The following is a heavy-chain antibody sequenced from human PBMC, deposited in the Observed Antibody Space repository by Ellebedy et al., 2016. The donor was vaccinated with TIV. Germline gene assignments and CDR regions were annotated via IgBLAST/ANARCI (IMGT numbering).Heavy chain of an antibody. CDR1: GFSFRSYW. V-gene: IGHV3-7*01. D-gene: IGHD4-17*01. CDR3: ARRGSYGDYAVQINSWFDR. Sequence: GGSLRLSCAASGFSFRSYWMSWVRQAPGKGLEWVANIYQDGSDEYYVDSVKGRFTIPSDNDNKALFLQMNSLKVEDTAVYYCARRGSYGDYAVQINSWFDRWGRGTLVTVSS. CDR2: IYQDGSDE. J-gene: IGHJ5*02.